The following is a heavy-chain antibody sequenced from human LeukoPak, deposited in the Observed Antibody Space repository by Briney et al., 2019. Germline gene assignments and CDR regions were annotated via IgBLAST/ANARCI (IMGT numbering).Heavy chain of an antibody. J-gene: IGHJ4*02. CDR1: GYTFTSYG. V-gene: IGHV1-18*01. D-gene: IGHD1-14*01. CDR2: ISAYNGHT. Sequence: ASVKVSCKASGYTFTSYGIGWVRQAPGQGLEWMGWISAYNGHTNYAQKLQGRVTMTEDTSTDTACMELSSLRSEDTAVYYCANQADPTHDFDYWGQGTLVTVSS. CDR3: ANQADPTHDFDY.